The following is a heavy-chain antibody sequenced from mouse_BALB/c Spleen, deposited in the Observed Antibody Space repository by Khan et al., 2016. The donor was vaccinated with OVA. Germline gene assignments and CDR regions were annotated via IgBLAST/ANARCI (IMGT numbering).Heavy chain of an antibody. Sequence: QVQLQQSGAELVKPGASVKLSCKASGYTFSSYYMYWVKQRPGQGLEWIGGINPNNGGPNFNEKFKTKATLTVDKSSSTAYMHLSSLTCEDSAVYYCTRSGYGNPFAYWGQGTLVTVSP. CDR3: TRSGYGNPFAY. J-gene: IGHJ3*01. CDR2: INPNNGGP. D-gene: IGHD2-10*02. V-gene: IGHV1S81*02. CDR1: GYTFSSYY.